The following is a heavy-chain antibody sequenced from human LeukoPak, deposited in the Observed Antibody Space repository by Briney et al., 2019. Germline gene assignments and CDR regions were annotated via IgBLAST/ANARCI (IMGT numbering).Heavy chain of an antibody. Sequence: GGSLRLSCAASGFSLKNYAMSWVRQAPARGPEWVSSLRGDGETFYADSVKGRFTLSRDDSRNTVYLQLNNLRVEDTAIYYCAKARWVSNADAVWWGQGTQVTVSS. CDR1: GFSLKNYA. CDR2: LRGDGET. D-gene: IGHD5-24*01. V-gene: IGHV3-23*01. CDR3: AKARWVSNADAVW. J-gene: IGHJ4*02.